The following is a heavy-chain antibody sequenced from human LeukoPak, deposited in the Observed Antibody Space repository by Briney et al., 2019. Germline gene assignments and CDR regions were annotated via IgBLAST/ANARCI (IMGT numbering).Heavy chain of an antibody. V-gene: IGHV3-9*01. CDR1: GFTFEDYA. Sequence: GRSLRLSCAASGFTFEDYAMHWVRQSPGKGLEWVSGISWNSGRITYADAVKGRFTISRDNAKNSLYLQMNSLRAEDTAVYYCVRSIPYSSYDYWGQGTLVTVSS. CDR2: ISWNSGRI. J-gene: IGHJ4*02. CDR3: VRSIPYSSYDY. D-gene: IGHD4-11*01.